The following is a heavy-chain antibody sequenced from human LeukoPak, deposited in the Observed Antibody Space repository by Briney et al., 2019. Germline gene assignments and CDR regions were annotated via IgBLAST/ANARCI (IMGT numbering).Heavy chain of an antibody. V-gene: IGHV3-23*01. Sequence: GGSLRLSCAASGFTFSSYAMTWVRQAPGKGLEWVSTIRGSDDSTYYADSVKGRFTISRDNSKNTLYLQMNSLRAEDTAKYYCAKDTGPAAGITADYWGQGTLVTVSS. CDR2: IRGSDDST. D-gene: IGHD6-13*01. CDR1: GFTFSSYA. CDR3: AKDTGPAAGITADY. J-gene: IGHJ4*02.